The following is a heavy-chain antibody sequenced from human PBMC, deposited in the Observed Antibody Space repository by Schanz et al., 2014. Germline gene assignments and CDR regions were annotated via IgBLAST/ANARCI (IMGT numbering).Heavy chain of an antibody. CDR1: GYTFTNYA. V-gene: IGHV1-46*01. D-gene: IGHD1-26*01. Sequence: QVQLVQSGSELKKPGASVKVSCKASGYTFTNYAINWVRQAPGQGLEWMATINPSGGSTSFAQKFQGRVTMTRATSTSTVNMELTSLRSEDTAVYYCARDPYSASYFPSPPLYGLDVWGQGTTVTVSS. J-gene: IGHJ6*02. CDR3: ARDPYSASYFPSPPLYGLDV. CDR2: INPSGGST.